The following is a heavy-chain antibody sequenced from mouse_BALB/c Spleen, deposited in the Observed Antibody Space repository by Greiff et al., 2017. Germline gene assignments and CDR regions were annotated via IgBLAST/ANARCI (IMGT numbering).Heavy chain of an antibody. CDR2: INPSTGYT. CDR1: GYTFTSYW. CDR3: ARSRGYDGFAY. V-gene: IGHV1-7*01. D-gene: IGHD2-14*01. J-gene: IGHJ3*01. Sequence: QVQLQQSGAELAKPGASVKMSCKASGYTFTSYWMHWVKQRPGQGLEWIGYINPSTGYTEYNQKFKDKATLTADKSSSTAYMQLSSLTSEDSSVYYCARSRGYDGFAYWGQGTLVTVSA.